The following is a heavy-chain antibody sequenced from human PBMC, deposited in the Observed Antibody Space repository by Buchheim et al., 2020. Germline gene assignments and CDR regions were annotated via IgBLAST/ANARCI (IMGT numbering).Heavy chain of an antibody. CDR3: TTGGTYTGYDLENNY. V-gene: IGHV3-74*01. CDR1: GFPFSGCW. Sequence: DEHLVQSGGGLLHPGESLRLSCAASGFPFSGCWMHWVRQTPDKRLVWVARINQDGKSTSYAASVQGRFTISRDNAKSALYLQMNRLRAEDTAVYYCTTGGTYTGYDLENNYWGQGTL. D-gene: IGHD3-3*01. J-gene: IGHJ4*02. CDR2: INQDGKST.